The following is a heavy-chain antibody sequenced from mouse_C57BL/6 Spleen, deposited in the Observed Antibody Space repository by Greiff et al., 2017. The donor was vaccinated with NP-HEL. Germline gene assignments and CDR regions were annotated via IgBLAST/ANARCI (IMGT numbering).Heavy chain of an antibody. D-gene: IGHD2-2*01. Sequence: VQLQQPGAELVRPGSSVKLSCKASGYTFTSYWMDWVKQRPGQGLEWIGNIYPSDSETHYNQKFKDKATLTVDKSSSTAYMQLSSLTSEDSAVYYCARLSVRGYYFDYWGQGTTLTVSS. J-gene: IGHJ2*01. V-gene: IGHV1-61*01. CDR1: GYTFTSYW. CDR3: ARLSVRGYYFDY. CDR2: IYPSDSET.